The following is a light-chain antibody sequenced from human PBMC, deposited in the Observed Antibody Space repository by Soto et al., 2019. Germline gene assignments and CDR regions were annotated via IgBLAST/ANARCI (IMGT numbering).Light chain of an antibody. CDR1: SSDVGAYNY. CDR3: CSFTTTSTHV. J-gene: IGLJ1*01. CDR2: DVS. Sequence: QSALTQPRSVSGSPGQSVTMSCTGTSSDVGAYNYVSWYQQHPGKAPKLMIYDVSKRPSGVPDRFSGSKSGNTASLTISGLQAEDEADYYCCSFTTTSTHVFGTGTKVTVL. V-gene: IGLV2-11*01.